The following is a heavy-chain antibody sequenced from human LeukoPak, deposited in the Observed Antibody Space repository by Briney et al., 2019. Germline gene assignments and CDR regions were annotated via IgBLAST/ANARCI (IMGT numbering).Heavy chain of an antibody. CDR1: GGSISSGGYY. J-gene: IGHJ4*02. D-gene: IGHD6-13*01. CDR3: ARVGMDEPEVDY. V-gene: IGHV4-31*03. Sequence: SETLSLTCTVSGGSISSGGYYWSWIRQHPGKGLEWIGYIYYSGSTYYNPSLKSRVTISVDTSKNQFSLKLSSVTAADTAVYYCARVGMDEPEVDYWGQGTLVTVSS. CDR2: IYYSGST.